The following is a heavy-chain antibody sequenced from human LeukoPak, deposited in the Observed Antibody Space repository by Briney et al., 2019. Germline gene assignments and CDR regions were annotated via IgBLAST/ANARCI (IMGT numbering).Heavy chain of an antibody. CDR1: GGTFSSYA. J-gene: IGHJ4*02. Sequence: SVKVSCKASGGTFSSYAIGWVRQPPGQGLEWMGRIIPILGIANYAQKFQGRVTITADKSTSKAYMELSSLRSEDTAVYYCARDSDSSGYYYQTTPFDYWGQGTLVTVSS. CDR3: ARDSDSSGYYYQTTPFDY. CDR2: IIPILGIA. D-gene: IGHD3-22*01. V-gene: IGHV1-69*04.